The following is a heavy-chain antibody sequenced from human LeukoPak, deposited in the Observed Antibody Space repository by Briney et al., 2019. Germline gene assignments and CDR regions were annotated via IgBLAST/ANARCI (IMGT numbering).Heavy chain of an antibody. CDR2: IWYDGSNK. J-gene: IGHJ4*02. D-gene: IGHD3-16*02. CDR3: AKEAYDYVWGSYLFDY. V-gene: IGHV3-33*06. Sequence: PGGSLRLSCAASGFTFSSYGMHWVRQAPGKGLEWVAVIWYDGSNKYYADSVKGRFTISRDNSKNTLYLQMNSLRAEDTAVYYCAKEAYDYVWGSYLFDYWAQGTLVTVSS. CDR1: GFTFSSYG.